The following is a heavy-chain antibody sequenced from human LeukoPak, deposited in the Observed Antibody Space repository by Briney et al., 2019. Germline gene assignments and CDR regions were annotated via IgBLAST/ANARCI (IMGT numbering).Heavy chain of an antibody. D-gene: IGHD6-19*01. CDR2: TYYRSKWYN. V-gene: IGHV6-1*01. CDR1: GDSVSSNSAA. Sequence: SQTLSLTCAISGDSVSSNSAAWNWVRQSPSRGLEWLGRTYYRSKWYNDYAVSVKSRITINPDTSKNQFSLQLNSVTPEDTAVYYCARSRGEQWLVSWFDPWGQGTLVTVSS. J-gene: IGHJ5*02. CDR3: ARSRGEQWLVSWFDP.